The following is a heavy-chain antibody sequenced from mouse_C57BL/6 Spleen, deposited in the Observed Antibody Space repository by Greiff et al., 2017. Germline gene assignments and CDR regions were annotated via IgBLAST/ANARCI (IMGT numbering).Heavy chain of an antibody. CDR3: ARDGTTVYYFDY. J-gene: IGHJ2*01. V-gene: IGHV3-6*01. CDR2: ISYDGSN. D-gene: IGHD1-1*01. Sequence: EVQLQESGPGLVKPSQSLSLTCSVTGYSITSGYYWNWIRQFPGNKLEWMGYISYDGSNNYNPSLKNRISITRDTSKNQFFLKLNSVTTEDTATYYCARDGTTVYYFDYWGQGTTLTVSS. CDR1: GYSITSGYY.